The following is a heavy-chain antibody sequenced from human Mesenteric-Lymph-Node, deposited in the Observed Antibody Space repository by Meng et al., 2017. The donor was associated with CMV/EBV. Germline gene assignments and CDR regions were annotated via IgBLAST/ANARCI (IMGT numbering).Heavy chain of an antibody. J-gene: IGHJ4*02. CDR1: GYTFTGYY. D-gene: IGHD3-22*01. CDR3: ARDHLGGDSSGYYL. CDR2: INPNNGGT. V-gene: IGHV1-18*04. Sequence: ASVKVSCKASGYTFTGYYMNWVRQAPGQGLEWMGWINPNNGGTNYAQKLQGRVTMTTDTSTSTAYMELRSLRSDDTAVYYCARDHLGGDSSGYYLWGQGTLVTVSS.